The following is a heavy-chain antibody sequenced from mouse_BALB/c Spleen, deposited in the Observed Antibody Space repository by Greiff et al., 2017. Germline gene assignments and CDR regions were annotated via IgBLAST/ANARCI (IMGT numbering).Heavy chain of an antibody. V-gene: IGHV14-3*02. Sequence: EVQLQQSGAELVKPGASVKLSCTASGFNIKDTYMHWVKQRPEQGLEWIGRIDPANGNTKYDPKFQGKATITADTSSNTAYLQLSSLTSEDTAVYYCARPYGNYGGFAYWGQGTTLTVSS. CDR3: ARPYGNYGGFAY. CDR2: IDPANGNT. D-gene: IGHD2-1*01. CDR1: GFNIKDTY. J-gene: IGHJ2*01.